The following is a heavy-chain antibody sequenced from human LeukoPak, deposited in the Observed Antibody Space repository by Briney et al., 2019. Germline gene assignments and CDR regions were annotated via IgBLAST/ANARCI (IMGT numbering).Heavy chain of an antibody. D-gene: IGHD3-10*01. CDR1: GYTFTAYY. CDR2: VNPNSGGT. J-gene: IGHJ4*02. V-gene: IGHV1-2*02. CDR3: ARDITPETTLMTNY. Sequence: ASVKVSCKASGYTFTAYYMHWVRQAPGQGLEWMGWVNPNSGGTNYAQKFQGRVTMTRDTSISTAYMELSRLRSDDTAVYYCARDITPETTLMTNYWGQGTLVTVSS.